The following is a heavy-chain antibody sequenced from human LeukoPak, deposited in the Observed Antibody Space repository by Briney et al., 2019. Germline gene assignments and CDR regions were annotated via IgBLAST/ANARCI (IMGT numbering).Heavy chain of an antibody. CDR1: GYTFTSYY. CDR2: INPIGGST. V-gene: IGHV1-46*01. D-gene: IGHD6-13*01. Sequence: GSVKVSCMASGYTFTSYYMHWVRPAPGQGLEWMGLINPIGGSTSYAQKFQGRVTMTRDMSTSTVYMELSSLRSEDTAVYYCASARSASSWYQAAFDYWGQGTLVTVSS. CDR3: ASARSASSWYQAAFDY. J-gene: IGHJ4*02.